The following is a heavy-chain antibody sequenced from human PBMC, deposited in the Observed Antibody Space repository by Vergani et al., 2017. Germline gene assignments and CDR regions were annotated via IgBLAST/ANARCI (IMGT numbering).Heavy chain of an antibody. CDR2: IWYDGSNK. D-gene: IGHD3-22*01. CDR1: GFTFSSYG. J-gene: IGHJ4*02. V-gene: IGHV3-33*01. CDR3: ARVGDSSGYGPVSY. Sequence: QVQLVESGGGVVQPGRSLRLSCAASGFTFSSYGMHWVRQAPGKGLEWVAVIWYDGSNKYYADSVKGRFTISRDNSKNTLYLQMNSLRAEDTAVYYCARVGDSSGYGPVSYWGQGTLVTVSS.